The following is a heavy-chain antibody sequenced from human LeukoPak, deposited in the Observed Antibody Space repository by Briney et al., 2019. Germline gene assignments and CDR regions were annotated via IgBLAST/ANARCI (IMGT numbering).Heavy chain of an antibody. CDR3: ARGERDFDY. CDR2: INPSGGST. J-gene: IGHJ4*02. D-gene: IGHD5-24*01. Sequence: ASVKVFCKASGYTFTSYYIHWVRQAPGQGLQWMGIINPSGGSTSYAQNAQKFQGRVTMTSDTSTSTVYMELSSLRSEDTAVYYCARGERDFDYWGQGTLVTVSS. V-gene: IGHV1-46*01. CDR1: GYTFTSYY.